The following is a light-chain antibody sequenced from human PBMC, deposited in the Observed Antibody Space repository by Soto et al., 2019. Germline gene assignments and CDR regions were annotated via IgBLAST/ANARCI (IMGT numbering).Light chain of an antibody. Sequence: QSALTQPRSLSGTPGQSVTISCTGTSSDVGGYNYVSWYQQHPGKAPKLMIYDVHKRPSGVPDRFSGSKSGNTASLTISGLQADDEADYYCCSYAGSYTFEGVFGTGTQLTVL. V-gene: IGLV2-11*01. CDR2: DVH. CDR1: SSDVGGYNY. J-gene: IGLJ1*01. CDR3: CSYAGSYTFEGV.